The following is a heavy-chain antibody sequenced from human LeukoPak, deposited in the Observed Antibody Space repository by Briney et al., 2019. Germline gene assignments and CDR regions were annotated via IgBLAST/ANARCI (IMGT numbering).Heavy chain of an antibody. D-gene: IGHD3-22*01. J-gene: IGHJ4*02. CDR1: GYTFTGYY. V-gene: IGHV1-2*02. CDR3: ARVLYYDSISWGY. Sequence: GASVKVSCKASGYTFTGYYMHWVRQASGQGLEWMGWINPNSGGTNYAQKFQGRVTMTTDTSTSTAYMELRSLRSDDTAVYYCARVLYYDSISWGYWGQGTLVTVSS. CDR2: INPNSGGT.